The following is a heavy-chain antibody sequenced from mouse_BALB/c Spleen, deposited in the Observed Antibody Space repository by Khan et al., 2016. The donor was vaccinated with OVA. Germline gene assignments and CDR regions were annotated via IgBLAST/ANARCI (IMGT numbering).Heavy chain of an antibody. CDR1: GYSFLNYW. D-gene: IGHD1-1*02. V-gene: IGHV1-7*01. CDR2: IYPSIAAS. Sequence: QVQLLLSGAELAKPAASVLLSSNASGYSFLNYWILWLKQRPAQALVWIRFIYPSIAASENNQNFKDKATLTADKSSRTSDMQLSSLTSEDSAVYYCARRGRRWEFEYGGEGTTHT. J-gene: IGHJ2*01. CDR3: ARRGRRWEFEY.